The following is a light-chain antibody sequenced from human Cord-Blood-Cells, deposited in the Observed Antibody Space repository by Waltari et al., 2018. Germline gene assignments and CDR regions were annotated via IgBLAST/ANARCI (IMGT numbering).Light chain of an antibody. Sequence: DIQMTQSPSTLSASVGDRVTITCRASQSISSWLAWYQQKPGKAPKLLIYKASSSESGVPSRFSGSGSGTEFTLTISSLQPDDFATYYCQQYKSYSTFGQGTKVEIK. J-gene: IGKJ1*01. CDR2: KAS. CDR1: QSISSW. CDR3: QQYKSYST. V-gene: IGKV1-5*03.